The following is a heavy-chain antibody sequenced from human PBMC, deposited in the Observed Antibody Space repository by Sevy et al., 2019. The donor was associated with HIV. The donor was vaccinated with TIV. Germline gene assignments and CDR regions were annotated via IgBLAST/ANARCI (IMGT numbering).Heavy chain of an antibody. Sequence: GGSLRLSCAASGFTFRDYHMTWLRLAPGKGLEWVSYISSGGSTIHYADSVKGRFTISRDNAENSVYLQLNSLRVDDTAFYYCARAYSSGWYGDDVLDFWGPGTMVTVSS. CDR2: ISSGGSTI. D-gene: IGHD6-19*01. J-gene: IGHJ3*01. CDR1: GFTFRDYH. V-gene: IGHV3-11*01. CDR3: ARAYSSGWYGDDVLDF.